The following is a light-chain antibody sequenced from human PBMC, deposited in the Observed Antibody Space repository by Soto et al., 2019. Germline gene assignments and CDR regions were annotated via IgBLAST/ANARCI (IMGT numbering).Light chain of an antibody. CDR2: ATS. Sequence: IQITHSPSSLSASVGDRVIITCRASQTIYTHLNWYQQKPGKAPKLLISATSFLQSGVPSRFSGSGSGTDFTLTISSLQPEDFATYYCQQSYSTSWTFGQGTKVDIK. V-gene: IGKV1-39*01. J-gene: IGKJ1*01. CDR1: QTIYTH. CDR3: QQSYSTSWT.